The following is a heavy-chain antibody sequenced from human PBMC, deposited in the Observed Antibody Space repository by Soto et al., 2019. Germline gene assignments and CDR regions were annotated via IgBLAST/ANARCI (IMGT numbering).Heavy chain of an antibody. J-gene: IGHJ1*01. CDR2: INAGNGNT. D-gene: IGHD3-22*01. Sequence: ASVKVSCKAPGYTLTSYYMHWVRQAPGQGLEWMGWINAGNGNTKYSQKFQGRVTITRDTSASTAYMELSSLRSEDTAVYYCARSRSYYDSSGSYIPPTRYWGQGTLVTVSS. CDR3: ARSRSYYDSSGSYIPPTRY. V-gene: IGHV1-3*01. CDR1: GYTLTSYY.